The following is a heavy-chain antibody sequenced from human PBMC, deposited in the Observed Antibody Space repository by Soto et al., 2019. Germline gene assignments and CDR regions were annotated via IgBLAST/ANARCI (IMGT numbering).Heavy chain of an antibody. CDR2: ISYSGST. D-gene: IGHD3-10*01. J-gene: IGHJ5*02. CDR3: ARGWDSSGLFDP. CDR1: GASITTYY. Sequence: NPSETLSLTCSVSGASITTYYWSWIRQPPGKGLEWIGSISYSGSTKYNPSLESRVMISLDTSKNQFSLRLTSVTAADTALYYCARGWDSSGLFDPWGQGALVTVSS. V-gene: IGHV4-59*01.